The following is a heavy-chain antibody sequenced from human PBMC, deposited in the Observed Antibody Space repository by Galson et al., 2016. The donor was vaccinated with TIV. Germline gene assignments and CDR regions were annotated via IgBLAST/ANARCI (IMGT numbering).Heavy chain of an antibody. D-gene: IGHD5-18*01. V-gene: IGHV1-2*02. CDR3: ARGFNYGFDFYYGMDV. Sequence: SVKVSCKASGYPFSAYYIHWVRQAPGQGLEWMGWINPCGDDTNYEQRFQGRVSMTSYTSINTAYMELSSLRSDDTDIFFCARGFNYGFDFYYGMDVWGQGTTVTVSS. J-gene: IGHJ6*02. CDR2: INPCGDDT. CDR1: GYPFSAYY.